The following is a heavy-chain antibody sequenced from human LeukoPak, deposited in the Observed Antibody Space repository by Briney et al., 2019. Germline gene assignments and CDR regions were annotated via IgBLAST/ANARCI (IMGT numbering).Heavy chain of an antibody. CDR2: IYHSGST. D-gene: IGHD3-10*01. CDR3: ARDRGVITIYYHYYGMDV. J-gene: IGHJ6*04. CDR1: GYSISSGYY. V-gene: IGHV4-38-2*02. Sequence: SETLSLTCAVSGYSISSGYYWGWIRQPPGKGLEWIGSIYHSGSTYYNPSLKSRVTISVDTSKNQFSLKLSSVTAADTAVYYCARDRGVITIYYHYYGMDVWGKGTTVTVSS.